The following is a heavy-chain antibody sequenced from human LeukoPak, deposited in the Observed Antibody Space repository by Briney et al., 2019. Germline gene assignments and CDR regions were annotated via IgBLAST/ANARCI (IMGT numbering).Heavy chain of an antibody. D-gene: IGHD4-23*01. CDR2: ISYDGSTK. CDR1: GFTFSSYG. J-gene: IGHJ4*02. CDR3: AKDSQGGYGANSVDY. Sequence: GGSLRLSCAASGFTFSSYGMHWVRQTPGKGLEWVAVISYDGSTKYYADSVKGRFTISRDNSKNTLYLQMNSLRAEDTAVLYCAKDSQGGYGANSVDYWGQGTLVTVSS. V-gene: IGHV3-30*18.